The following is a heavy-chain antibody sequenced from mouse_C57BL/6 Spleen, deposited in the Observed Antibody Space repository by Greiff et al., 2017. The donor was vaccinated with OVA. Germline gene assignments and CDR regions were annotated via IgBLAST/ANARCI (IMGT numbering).Heavy chain of an antibody. CDR2: ISYDGSN. CDR1: GYSITSGYY. D-gene: IGHD1-1*01. Sequence: EVKLMESGPGLVKPSQSLSLTCSVTGYSITSGYYWNWIRQFPGNKLEWMGYISYDGSNNYNPSLKNRISITRDTSKNQFFLKLNSVTTEDTATYYCARGEAGSSLDYWGQGTTLTVSS. J-gene: IGHJ2*01. CDR3: ARGEAGSSLDY. V-gene: IGHV3-6*01.